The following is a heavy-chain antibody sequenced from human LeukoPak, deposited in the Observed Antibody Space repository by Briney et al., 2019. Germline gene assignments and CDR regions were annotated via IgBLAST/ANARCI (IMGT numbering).Heavy chain of an antibody. Sequence: PRASVKVSCKASGGTFSSYAISWVRQAPGQGLEWMGGIIPIFGTANYAQKFQGGVTITTDESTSTAYMELSSLRSEDTAVYYCARPHLRYCSSTSCYYDAFDIWGQGTMVTVSS. D-gene: IGHD2-2*01. CDR1: GGTFSSYA. CDR2: IIPIFGTA. V-gene: IGHV1-69*05. CDR3: ARPHLRYCSSTSCYYDAFDI. J-gene: IGHJ3*02.